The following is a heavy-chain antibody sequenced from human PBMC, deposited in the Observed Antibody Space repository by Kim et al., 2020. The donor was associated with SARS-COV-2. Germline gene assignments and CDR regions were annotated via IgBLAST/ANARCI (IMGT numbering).Heavy chain of an antibody. CDR1: GFTLSSYG. J-gene: IGHJ4*02. V-gene: IGHV3-23*01. D-gene: IGHD2-2*01. Sequence: GGSLRLSCAASGFTLSSYGMSWVRQAAWKGLDWVSTIGSDGYTLYADSVKGRFTPSRDNPKNTVYLQLNSLRAEDTTIYYCAKILLSGNYFDSWGQGALGTVSS. CDR2: IGSDGYT. CDR3: AKILLSGNYFDS.